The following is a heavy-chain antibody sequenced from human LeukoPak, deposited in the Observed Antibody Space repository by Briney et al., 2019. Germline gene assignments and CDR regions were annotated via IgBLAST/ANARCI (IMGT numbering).Heavy chain of an antibody. CDR3: AKDMAYDFWSGYYSSAHDY. J-gene: IGHJ4*02. Sequence: GGSLRLSCAASGFTSSDYYMSWIRQAPGKGLEWVSAISGSGGSTYYADSVKGRFTISRDNSKNTLYLQMNSLRAEDTAVYYCAKDMAYDFWSGYYSSAHDYWGQGTLVTVSS. CDR2: ISGSGGST. V-gene: IGHV3-23*01. CDR1: GFTSSDYY. D-gene: IGHD3-3*01.